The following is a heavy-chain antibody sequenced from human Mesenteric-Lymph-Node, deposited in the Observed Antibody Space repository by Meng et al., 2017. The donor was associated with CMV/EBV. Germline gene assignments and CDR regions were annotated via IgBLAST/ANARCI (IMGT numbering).Heavy chain of an antibody. J-gene: IGHJ4*02. CDR1: GFTFSSYA. CDR3: AREDDEMATSYFDY. CDR2: ISYDGSNK. Sequence: SGFTFSSYAMHWVRQAPGKGLEWVAVISYDGSNKYYADSVKGRFTISRDNSKNTLYLQMNSLRAEDTAVYYCAREDDEMATSYFDYWGQGTLVTVSS. D-gene: IGHD5-24*01. V-gene: IGHV3-30-3*01.